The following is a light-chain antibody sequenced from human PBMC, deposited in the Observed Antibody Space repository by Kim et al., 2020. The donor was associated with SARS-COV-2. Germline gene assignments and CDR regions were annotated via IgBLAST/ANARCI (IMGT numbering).Light chain of an antibody. Sequence: GQSVTISCTGTSSDVGGYKYYSWFQQHPRKAPKLIIYDVTQRPSGVPDRFSGSKSGETASLSISGLQAEDEADYYYCSYAGSYTYVFGPGTKVTVL. CDR3: CSYAGSYTYV. CDR1: SSDVGGYKY. V-gene: IGLV2-11*03. CDR2: DVT. J-gene: IGLJ1*01.